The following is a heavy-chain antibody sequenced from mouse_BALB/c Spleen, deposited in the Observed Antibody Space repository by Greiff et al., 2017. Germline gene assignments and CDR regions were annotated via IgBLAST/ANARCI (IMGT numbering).Heavy chain of an antibody. V-gene: IGHV14-3*02. Sequence: VQLQQSGAELVKPGASVKLSCTASGFNIKDSYMHWVKQRPEQGLEWIGRIDPANGNTKYDPKFQGKATITADTSSNTAYLQLSSLTSEDTAVYYCARWYGNHYWYFDVWGAGTTVTVSS. J-gene: IGHJ1*01. CDR1: GFNIKDSY. CDR3: ARWYGNHYWYFDV. CDR2: IDPANGNT. D-gene: IGHD2-10*02.